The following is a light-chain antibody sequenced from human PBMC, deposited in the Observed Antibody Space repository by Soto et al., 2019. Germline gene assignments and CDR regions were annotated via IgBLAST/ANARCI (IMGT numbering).Light chain of an antibody. CDR2: GAS. CDR3: QQRSNWPPLT. CDR1: QSVNSN. J-gene: IGKJ4*01. V-gene: IGKV3-15*01. Sequence: EIVMTQSPATLSVSPGERATLSCRASQSVNSNLAWYQQKPGQAPRLLIYGASSRATGIPARFSGSGPGTEFTLTISSLEPEDFAVYYCQQRSNWPPLTFGGGTKVDIK.